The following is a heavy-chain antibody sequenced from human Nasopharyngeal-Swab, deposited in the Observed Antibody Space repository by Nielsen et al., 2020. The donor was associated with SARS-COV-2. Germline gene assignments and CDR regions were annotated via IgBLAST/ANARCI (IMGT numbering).Heavy chain of an antibody. Sequence: GESLKISCAASGFTFSSYAMHWVRQAPGKGLEWVAVISYDGSNKYYADSVKGRFTISRDNSKNTLYLQMNSPRAEDTAVYYCANWFDPWGQGTLVTVSS. J-gene: IGHJ5*02. CDR1: GFTFSSYA. CDR3: ANWFDP. V-gene: IGHV3-30-3*01. CDR2: ISYDGSNK.